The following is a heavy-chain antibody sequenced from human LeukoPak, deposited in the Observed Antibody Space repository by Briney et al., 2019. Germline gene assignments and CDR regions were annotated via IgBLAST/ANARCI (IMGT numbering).Heavy chain of an antibody. V-gene: IGHV3-23*01. J-gene: IGHJ3*02. Sequence: GGSLRLSCAASGFTFNNYAMSWVRQAPGKGLEWVSAIGAGGGVTNYADSVKGRFTISRDNSEKKVFLQLNILRADDTAVYYCAKAGWYSAKTYATYDDAYDIWGQGTLVTVSS. D-gene: IGHD1-1*01. CDR3: AKAGWYSAKTYATYDDAYDI. CDR2: IGAGGGVT. CDR1: GFTFNNYA.